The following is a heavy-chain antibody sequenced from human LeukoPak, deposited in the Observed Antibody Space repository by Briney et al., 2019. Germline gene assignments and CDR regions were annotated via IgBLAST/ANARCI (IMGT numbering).Heavy chain of an antibody. Sequence: ASVTVSCKSSGHTFNNHFIHWVRQAPGQGLEWMGMINPRDGTTRTLQKFQGRVTMTRDTSTSTLYMGLNSLRAEDTAIYYCARIMVATTREAFDYWGQGTRVTVSS. CDR2: INPRDGTT. V-gene: IGHV1-46*02. D-gene: IGHD5-12*01. CDR1: GHTFNNHF. J-gene: IGHJ4*02. CDR3: ARIMVATTREAFDY.